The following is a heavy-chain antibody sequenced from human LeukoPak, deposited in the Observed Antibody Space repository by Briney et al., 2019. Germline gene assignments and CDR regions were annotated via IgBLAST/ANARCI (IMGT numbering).Heavy chain of an antibody. J-gene: IGHJ5*02. Sequence: GGSLRLSCAASALSFSDYTMTWVRQAPGTGLEWVSSISRDSNHIFYANSVKGRFAISRDNAKNSLFLQMNSLRAEDTAMYFCARLYCFSSSCYAADHWGQGTLVTVSS. CDR3: ARLYCFSSSCYAADH. CDR2: ISRDSNHI. CDR1: ALSFSDYT. V-gene: IGHV3-21*01. D-gene: IGHD2-2*01.